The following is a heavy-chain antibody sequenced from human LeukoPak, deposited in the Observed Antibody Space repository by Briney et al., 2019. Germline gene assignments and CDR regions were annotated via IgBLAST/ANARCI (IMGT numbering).Heavy chain of an antibody. CDR2: ISSSSSTT. V-gene: IGHV3-48*02. J-gene: IGHJ4*02. D-gene: IGHD1-1*01. CDR3: ARDGNWNDY. CDR1: GCTFSSYS. Sequence: GGSLRLSCAASGCTFSSYSMNWVRQAPGKGLEWVSYISSSSSTTYYADSVKGRFTISRDNAKNSLYPQMNSLRDEDTAVYYCARDGNWNDYWGQGTLVTVSS.